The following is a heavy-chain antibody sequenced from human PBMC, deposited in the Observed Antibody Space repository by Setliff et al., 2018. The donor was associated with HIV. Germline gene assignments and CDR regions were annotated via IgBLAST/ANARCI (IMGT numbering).Heavy chain of an antibody. CDR2: IFSSGTT. J-gene: IGHJ6*03. V-gene: IGHV4-4*07. Sequence: SETLSLTCGVSGGSISSYYWNWIRQPAGKGLEWIGRIFSSGTTNYNPSLQSRITMSVDTSKNQFSLKLNSVTAADTAVYYCAREGWSDHYYYYMDVWDKGTTVTVSS. CDR1: GGSISSYY. D-gene: IGHD2-15*01. CDR3: AREGWSDHYYYYMDV.